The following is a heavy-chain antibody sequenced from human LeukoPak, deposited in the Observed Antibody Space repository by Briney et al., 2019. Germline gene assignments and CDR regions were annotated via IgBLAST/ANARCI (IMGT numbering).Heavy chain of an antibody. V-gene: IGHV1-8*01. J-gene: IGHJ4*02. CDR1: GYTFTSYD. D-gene: IGHD6-19*01. CDR2: MNPNSGNT. Sequence: GASVKVSCKASGYTFTSYDTNWVRQATGQGLEWMGWMNPNSGNTGYAQKFQGRVTMTRNTSISTAYMELSSLRSEDTAVYYCARRHSSGWYWAPDPVHFDYWGQGTLVTVSS. CDR3: ARRHSSGWYWAPDPVHFDY.